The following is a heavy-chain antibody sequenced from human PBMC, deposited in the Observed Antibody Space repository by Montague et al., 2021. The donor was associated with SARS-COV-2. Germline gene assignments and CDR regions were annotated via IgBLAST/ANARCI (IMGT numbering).Heavy chain of an antibody. J-gene: IGHJ2*01. CDR1: GGSFSDYY. CDR2: IDQSGSS. CDR3: ARGTDRERYSGGYCELYFDL. D-gene: IGHD2-21*02. Sequence: SETLSLTCAIYGGSFSDYYWTWIRQPPGKGLEWIGGIDQSGSSNSNPSLKSRVIISVDTSKNQFSLKLASVTAADTAVYYCARGTDRERYSGGYCELYFDLWGRGTLVAVSS. V-gene: IGHV4-34*01.